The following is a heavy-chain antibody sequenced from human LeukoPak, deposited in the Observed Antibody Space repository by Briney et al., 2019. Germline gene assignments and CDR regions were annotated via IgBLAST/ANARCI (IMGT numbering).Heavy chain of an antibody. V-gene: IGHV4-59*01. CDR2: IYYSGST. CDR3: ARARGTYSRPSGFDY. J-gene: IGHJ4*02. D-gene: IGHD6-13*01. CDR1: GGSISNYY. Sequence: SETLSLTCTVSGGSISNYYWSWIRQPPGKGLEWIGYIYYSGSTSYNPSLKSRVTISVDTSKNQFSLKLTSVTAADTAVYYCARARGTYSRPSGFDYWGQGTLVTVSS.